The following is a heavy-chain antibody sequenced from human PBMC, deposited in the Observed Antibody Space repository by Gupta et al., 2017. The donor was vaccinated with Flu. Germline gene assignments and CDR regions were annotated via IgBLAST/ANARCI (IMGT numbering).Heavy chain of an antibody. J-gene: IGHJ3*01. CDR2: IYGSGTTI. D-gene: IGHD6-6*01. Sequence: RQAPGKGLEWVSYIYGSGTTIYYADSVKGRFTISRDNAKNSLYLQMNSLRAEDTTVYYCARSDYSTSSYALDFWGQGTMVTVSS. CDR3: ARSDYSTSSYALDF. V-gene: IGHV3-48*03.